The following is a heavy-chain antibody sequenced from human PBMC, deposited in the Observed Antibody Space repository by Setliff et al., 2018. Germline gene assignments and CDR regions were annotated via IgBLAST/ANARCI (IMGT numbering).Heavy chain of an antibody. J-gene: IGHJ5*02. D-gene: IGHD3-10*01. CDR3: AREDGSGFFVGVAWFDP. CDR1: GGSISSSNW. Sequence: SETLSLTCAVSGGSISSSNWWSWVRQPPGKGLEWIGEIYHSGSTNYNPSLKSRVTISVDTSKNQFSLKLSSVTAADTAVYYCAREDGSGFFVGVAWFDPWGQGTLVTVSS. CDR2: IYHSGST. V-gene: IGHV4-4*02.